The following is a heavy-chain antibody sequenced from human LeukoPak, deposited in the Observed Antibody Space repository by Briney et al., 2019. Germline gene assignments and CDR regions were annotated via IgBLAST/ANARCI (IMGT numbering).Heavy chain of an antibody. CDR3: AKLLGFGELLYPFDN. Sequence: GGSLRLSCVASGFTFSSNAMSWVRQAPGKGLEWVSVISGSGGSTFYADAVKGRFTISRDNSKNTLYLQMNSLRAEDTAVYYCAKLLGFGELLYPFDNWGQGTLVTVSS. CDR1: GFTFSSNA. D-gene: IGHD3-10*01. CDR2: ISGSGGST. V-gene: IGHV3-23*01. J-gene: IGHJ4*02.